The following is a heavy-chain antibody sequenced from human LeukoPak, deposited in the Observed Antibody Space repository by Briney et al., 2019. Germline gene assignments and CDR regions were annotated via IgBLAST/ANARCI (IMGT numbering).Heavy chain of an antibody. CDR2: ISSSGTTI. J-gene: IGHJ4*02. CDR1: GFTFSSYE. CDR3: ARMRPELDY. D-gene: IGHD6-6*01. Sequence: PGGSLRLSCVASGFTFSSYEMNWVRQAPGKGLEWVSYISSSGTTIYYADSVKGRFTISRGNAKNSLFLQMSSLTAEDTAVYYCARMRPELDYWGQGTLVTVSS. V-gene: IGHV3-48*03.